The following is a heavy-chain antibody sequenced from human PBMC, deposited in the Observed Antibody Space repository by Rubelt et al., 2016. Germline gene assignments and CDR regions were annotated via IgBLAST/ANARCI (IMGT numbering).Heavy chain of an antibody. J-gene: IGHJ4*02. CDR1: GFTFSNYW. CDR3: AKDYHLHGSRGPVQY. D-gene: IGHD3-3*02. Sequence: EVQLVESGGELIQPGGSLRLSCAASGFTFSNYWMHWVRQAPGKGLVWVARINSDGTTTTYADSVKGRFTISRDNAQNTLYLQINNLRDEDTAVYYCAKDYHLHGSRGPVQYWGQGTLVTVSS. CDR2: INSDGTTT. V-gene: IGHV3-74*01.